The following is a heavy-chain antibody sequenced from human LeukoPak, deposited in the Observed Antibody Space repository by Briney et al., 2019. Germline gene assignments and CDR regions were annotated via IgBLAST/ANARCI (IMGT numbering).Heavy chain of an antibody. CDR3: ARRTPSIDNVDS. CDR2: IYGGIYYSGST. V-gene: IGHV4-39*01. CDR1: GGSISSGSNY. Sequence: KASETLSLTCTVSGGSISSGSNYWDWIRQPPGKGLEWIGGIYGGIYYSGSTYYNPSLKSRVTISVDTSKNQVSLKLSSVTAADTAVYYCARRTPSIDNVDSWGQGILVTVSS. D-gene: IGHD1-14*01. J-gene: IGHJ4*02.